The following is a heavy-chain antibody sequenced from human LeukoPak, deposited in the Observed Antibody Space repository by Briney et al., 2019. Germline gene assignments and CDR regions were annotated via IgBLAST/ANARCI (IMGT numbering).Heavy chain of an antibody. CDR2: ISHDGSTK. V-gene: IGHV3-30*04. CDR3: ARDSYGMDV. CDR1: GFIFSGYA. Sequence: GGSLRLSCAASGFIFSGYAMHWVRQAAGKGLEWAVVISHDGSTKNYADSVKGRFTISRDNSKNMLYLQMNSLRAEDTAVYYCARDSYGMDVWGQGTTVTVSS. J-gene: IGHJ6*02.